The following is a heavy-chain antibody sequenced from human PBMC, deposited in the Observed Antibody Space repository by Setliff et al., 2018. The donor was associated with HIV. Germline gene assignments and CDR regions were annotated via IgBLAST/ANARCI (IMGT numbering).Heavy chain of an antibody. V-gene: IGHV4-38-2*02. Sequence: SETLSLTCTVSGYSISSGYYWGWIRQPPGKGLEWIGSIYHSGSTYYNPSLKSRVTISVDTSKNQFSLKLSSVTAADTAVYYCARAIPYYDYVWGSPEDYWGQGTLVTVSS. CDR3: ARAIPYYDYVWGSPEDY. CDR1: GYSISSGYY. CDR2: IYHSGST. D-gene: IGHD3-16*01. J-gene: IGHJ4*02.